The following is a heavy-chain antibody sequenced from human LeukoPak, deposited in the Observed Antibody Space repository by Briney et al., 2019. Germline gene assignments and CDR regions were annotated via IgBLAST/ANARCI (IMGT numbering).Heavy chain of an antibody. CDR3: ARVGDGSGSYYENWFDP. CDR1: GYTFTSYG. V-gene: IGHV1-18*04. Sequence: ASVKVSCKVSGYTFTSYGISWVRQAPGQGLEWMGWISAYNGNTNYAQKLQGRVTMTTDTSTSTAYMELRSLRSDDTAVYYCARVGDGSGSYYENWFDPWGQGTLVTVSS. J-gene: IGHJ5*02. CDR2: ISAYNGNT. D-gene: IGHD3-10*01.